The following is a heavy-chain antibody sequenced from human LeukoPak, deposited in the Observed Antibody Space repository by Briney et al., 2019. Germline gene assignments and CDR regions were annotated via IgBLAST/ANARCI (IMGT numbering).Heavy chain of an antibody. J-gene: IGHJ3*02. Sequence: PGGSLRLSCAASGFTFSSYSMNWVRQAPGKGLEWVSSISSSSSYIYYADSVKGRFTISRDNAKNSLYLQMNSLRAEDTAVYYCARVAGIYGNAFDIWGQGTMVTVSS. CDR1: GFTFSSYS. CDR2: ISSSSSYI. D-gene: IGHD1-26*01. V-gene: IGHV3-21*01. CDR3: ARVAGIYGNAFDI.